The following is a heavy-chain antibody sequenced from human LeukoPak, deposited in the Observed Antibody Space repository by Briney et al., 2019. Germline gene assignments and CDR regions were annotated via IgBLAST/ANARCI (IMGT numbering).Heavy chain of an antibody. D-gene: IGHD3-22*01. V-gene: IGHV3-74*01. J-gene: IGHJ4*02. CDR3: ARDGNYYDSSGPADY. CDR2: INSDGIST. CDR1: RFTFSMYW. Sequence: PGGSLRLSCAASRFTFSMYWMHWVRQAPGKGLVWVSRINSDGISTSYADSVKGRFTISRDNAKNTLYLQMNSLRAEDTAVYYSARDGNYYDSSGPADYWGQGTLVTVSS.